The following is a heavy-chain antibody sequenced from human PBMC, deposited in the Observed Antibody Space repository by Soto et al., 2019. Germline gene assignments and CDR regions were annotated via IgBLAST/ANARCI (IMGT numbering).Heavy chain of an antibody. Sequence: SVKVSCKASGGTFSNYAINWVRQAPGQGLEWMGGIIPLFGTPNYAQRFQGRVTFTAHKSTSTAYMELRSLRSDDTAVYYCARGWETVGTTTPFAYWGQGTLVTVSS. D-gene: IGHD1-26*01. CDR2: IIPLFGTP. V-gene: IGHV1-69*06. CDR3: ARGWETVGTTTPFAY. CDR1: GGTFSNYA. J-gene: IGHJ4*02.